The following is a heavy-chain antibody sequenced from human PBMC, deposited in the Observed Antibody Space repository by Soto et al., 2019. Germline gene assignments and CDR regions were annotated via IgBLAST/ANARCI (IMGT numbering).Heavy chain of an antibody. CDR1: GFTFISYS. CDR2: ISSSSSYI. CDR3: ARVLWPVRDY. Sequence: PWGSLRLSCAAYGFTFISYSMNWVRQAPGKGLEWVSSISSSSSYIYYADSVKGRFTISRDNAKNSLYLQMNSLRAEDTAVYYCARVLWPVRDYWGQGTLVTV. D-gene: IGHD6-6*01. J-gene: IGHJ4*02. V-gene: IGHV3-21*01.